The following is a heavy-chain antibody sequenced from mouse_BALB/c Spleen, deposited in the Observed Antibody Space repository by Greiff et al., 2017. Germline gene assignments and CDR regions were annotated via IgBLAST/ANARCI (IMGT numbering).Heavy chain of an antibody. CDR2: IWRGGST. Sequence: VQVVESGPSLVQPSQSLSITCTVSGFSLTSYGVHWVRQSPGKGLEWLGVIWRGGSTDYNAAFMSRLSITKDNSKSQVFFKMNSLQADDTAIYYCAKNPLYDGYYDWYFDVWGAGTTVTVSS. D-gene: IGHD2-3*01. V-gene: IGHV2-5-1*01. CDR1: GFSLTSYG. CDR3: AKNPLYDGYYDWYFDV. J-gene: IGHJ1*01.